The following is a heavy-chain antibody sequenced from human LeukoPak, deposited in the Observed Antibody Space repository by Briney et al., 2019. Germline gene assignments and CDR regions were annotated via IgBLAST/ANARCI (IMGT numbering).Heavy chain of an antibody. CDR1: GFTFSRHN. V-gene: IGHV3-66*01. CDR2: IYSGGST. J-gene: IGHJ5*02. D-gene: IGHD6-13*01. CDR3: ARGAYSSSWYVWFDP. Sequence: GGSLRLSCAASGFTFSRHNMKWVRQTPGKGLEWVSVIYSGGSTYYADSVKGRFTISRDNSKNTLYLQMNSLRAEDTAVYYCARGAYSSSWYVWFDPWGQGTLVTVSS.